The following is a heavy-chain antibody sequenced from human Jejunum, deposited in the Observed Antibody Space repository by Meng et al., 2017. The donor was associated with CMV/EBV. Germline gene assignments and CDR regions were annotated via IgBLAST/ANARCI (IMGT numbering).Heavy chain of an antibody. V-gene: IGHV3-30-3*02. CDR3: AKDPSGSYYHYGMDF. CDR1: FTFRSYA. D-gene: IGHD6-25*01. CDR2: VSYTQNNQ. Sequence: FTFRSYAFHSVRQAPGKGLEWVALVSYTQNNQYYADSVQGRFTISRDNSQNTLYLEMNSLRAEDTAVYYCAKDPSGSYYHYGMDFWGQGTTVTVSS. J-gene: IGHJ6*02.